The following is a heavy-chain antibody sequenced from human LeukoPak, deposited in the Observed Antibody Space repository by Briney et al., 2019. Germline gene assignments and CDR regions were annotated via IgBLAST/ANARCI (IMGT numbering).Heavy chain of an antibody. CDR2: IYYSGST. CDR3: ARVIIVGATLGNWFDP. J-gene: IGHJ5*02. Sequence: SETLSLTCTVSGGSISSSSYYWGWTRQPPGKGLEWIGSIYYSGSTYYNPSLKSRVTISVDTSKNQFSLKLSSVTAADTAVYYCARVIIVGATLGNWFDPWGQGTLVTVSS. CDR1: GGSISSSSYY. D-gene: IGHD1-26*01. V-gene: IGHV4-39*01.